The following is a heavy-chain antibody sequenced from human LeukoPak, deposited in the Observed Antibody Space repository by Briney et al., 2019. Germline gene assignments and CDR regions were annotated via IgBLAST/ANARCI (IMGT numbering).Heavy chain of an antibody. CDR3: TRDLPATISLGDDY. J-gene: IGHJ4*02. D-gene: IGHD5-12*01. V-gene: IGHV3-21*01. Sequence: PGGSLRLSCAASGFTFNIFGMHWVRQAPGKGLEWVSSISFDSGDETLYADSVKGRFTISRDNTKNSMYLQMDSLTVEDTALYFCTRDLPATISLGDDYWGPGILVTVSS. CDR1: GFTFNIFG. CDR2: ISFDSGDET.